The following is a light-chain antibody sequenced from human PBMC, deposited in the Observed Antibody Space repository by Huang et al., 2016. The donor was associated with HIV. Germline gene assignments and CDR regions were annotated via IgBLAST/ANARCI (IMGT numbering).Light chain of an antibody. CDR1: QAISNY. J-gene: IGKJ4*01. Sequence: DIQMTQSPSSLSASVGDRVTITCRASQAISNYLNWYQQKPGKVPKLLIYDASNLETGVSSRFSGRGSGTDFTFTISSLQPEDIATYYCQQYDNLPLTFGGGTKVEIK. V-gene: IGKV1-33*01. CDR3: QQYDNLPLT. CDR2: DAS.